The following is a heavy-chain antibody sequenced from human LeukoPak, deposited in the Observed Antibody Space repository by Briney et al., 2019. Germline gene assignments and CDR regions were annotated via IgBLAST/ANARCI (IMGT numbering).Heavy chain of an antibody. CDR1: GYRLGGYY. D-gene: IGHD3-16*02. CDR3: ARSKIGGVIVLYYFDY. Sequence: GASVKVSCKASGYRLGGYYMHWVRQAPGQGLEWMGRIIPIFGTANYAQKFQGRVTITTDESTSTAYMELGSLRSEDTAVYYCARSKIGGVIVLYYFDYWGQGTLVTVSS. CDR2: IIPIFGTA. J-gene: IGHJ4*02. V-gene: IGHV1-69*05.